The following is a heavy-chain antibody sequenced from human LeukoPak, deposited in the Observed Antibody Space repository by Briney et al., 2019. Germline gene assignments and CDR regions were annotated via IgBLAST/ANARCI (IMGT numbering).Heavy chain of an antibody. CDR1: SRSISIYH. Sequence: PSVTVSLTCTVSSRSISIYHWLWLRQPRGEGRVGFGYIYYCGSNIYSTSLERRVTISEGTSKKQFLLKLSPASAADTAFYYLGRGQGRYMGLVIWGRGGMVAVSS. J-gene: IGHJ3*02. CDR3: GRGQGRYMGLVI. V-gene: IGHV4-59*08. D-gene: IGHD1-26*01. CDR2: IYYCGSN.